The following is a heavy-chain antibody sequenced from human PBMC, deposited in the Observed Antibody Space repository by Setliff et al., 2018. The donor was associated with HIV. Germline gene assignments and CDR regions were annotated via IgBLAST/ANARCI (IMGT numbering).Heavy chain of an antibody. V-gene: IGHV4-38-2*02. CDR1: YYSIRSEYY. CDR2: LYQSGSA. Sequence: SETLSLTCTVSYYSIRSEYYWGWVRQPPGKGLEWIGSLYQSGSAYYNPSLKSRVTMSVETSKDQFPLRLRSVTAADTAVYYCVRLNTFILYTGYWGQGILVTVSS. D-gene: IGHD2-8*02. CDR3: VRLNTFILYTGY. J-gene: IGHJ4*02.